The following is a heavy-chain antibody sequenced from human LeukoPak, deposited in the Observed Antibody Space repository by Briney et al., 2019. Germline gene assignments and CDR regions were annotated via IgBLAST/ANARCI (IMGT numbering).Heavy chain of an antibody. CDR1: GYSFTSYW. V-gene: IGHV5-51*01. D-gene: IGHD6-13*01. CDR3: ARQEQLVGSGNWFDP. CDR2: IYPGDSDT. Sequence: GESLKISCKGSGYSFTSYWIGWVRQMPGKGLEWMGIIYPGDSDTRYSPSFQGQVTISADKSISTAYLQWSGLKASDTAMYYCARQEQLVGSGNWFDPWGQGTLVTVSS. J-gene: IGHJ5*02.